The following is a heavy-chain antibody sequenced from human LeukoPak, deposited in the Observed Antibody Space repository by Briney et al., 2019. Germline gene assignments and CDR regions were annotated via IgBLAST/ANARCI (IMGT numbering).Heavy chain of an antibody. CDR3: ARVGNPLVTVFAWFDP. D-gene: IGHD3-3*01. CDR2: IFYSGST. V-gene: IGHV4-39*07. J-gene: IGHJ5*02. CDR1: GGSISSGSYY. Sequence: SETLSLTCIVSGGSISSGSYYWGWIRQSPGKGLEWIGSIFYSGSTNYNPSLKSRVTISVDTSKNQFSLKLSSVTAADTAVYYCARVGNPLVTVFAWFDPWGQGTLVTVSS.